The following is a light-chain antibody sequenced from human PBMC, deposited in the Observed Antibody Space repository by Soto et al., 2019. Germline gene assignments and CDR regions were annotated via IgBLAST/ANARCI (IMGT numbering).Light chain of an antibody. V-gene: IGKV3-11*01. CDR3: QQRFTWPLT. CDR2: GVS. Sequence: ETVLTQSPATLSLSPGDRATLSCRASQSVSRFFAWYQQKPGQAPRLLIYGVSNRATGVPPRFSGSGSGTDFTLSISSLGPEDSAVYYCQQRFTWPLTFGGGTKVEIK. CDR1: QSVSRF. J-gene: IGKJ4*01.